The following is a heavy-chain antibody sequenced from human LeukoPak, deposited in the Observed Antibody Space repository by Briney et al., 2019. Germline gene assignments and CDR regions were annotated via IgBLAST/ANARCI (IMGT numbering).Heavy chain of an antibody. V-gene: IGHV4-34*01. CDR2: INHSGST. CDR3: ARVLSVFDY. CDR1: GGSFSGYY. Sequence: SETLSLTCAVYGGSFSGYYWSWIRQPPGKGLEWIGEINHSGSTNYNPSLKSRVTISVDTSKNQFSLKLSSVTAADTAVYYCARVLSVFDYWGQGTLVTVSS. J-gene: IGHJ4*02.